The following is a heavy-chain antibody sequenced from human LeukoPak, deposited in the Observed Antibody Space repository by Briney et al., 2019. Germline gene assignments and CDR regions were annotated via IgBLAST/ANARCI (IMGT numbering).Heavy chain of an antibody. Sequence: SVKVSCKASGCTFSSYAISWVRQAPGQGLEWMGGIIPIFGTANYAQKFQGRVTITADESTSTAYMELSSLRSEDTAVYYCARATRIAVAVYFDYWGQGTLVTVSS. D-gene: IGHD6-19*01. CDR1: GCTFSSYA. J-gene: IGHJ4*02. CDR3: ARATRIAVAVYFDY. V-gene: IGHV1-69*13. CDR2: IIPIFGTA.